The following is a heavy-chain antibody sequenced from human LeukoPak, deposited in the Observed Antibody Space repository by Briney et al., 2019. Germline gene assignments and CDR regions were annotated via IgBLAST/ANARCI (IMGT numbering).Heavy chain of an antibody. V-gene: IGHV1-18*01. CDR1: GYTFTSYG. CDR3: ALIPYCTTATCYYFDY. D-gene: IGHD2-2*01. CDR2: ISTYNGNT. J-gene: IGHJ4*02. Sequence: ASVTVSCKASGYTFTSYGISWVRQAPGQGLEWVGWISTYNGNTNYAQKLQGRVTMTTDTSTSTTYMELRSLRSDDTAVYYCALIPYCTTATCYYFDYWGQGTLVTVSS.